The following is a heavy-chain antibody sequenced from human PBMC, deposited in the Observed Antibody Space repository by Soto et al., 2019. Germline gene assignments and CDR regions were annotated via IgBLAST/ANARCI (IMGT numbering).Heavy chain of an antibody. V-gene: IGHV1-18*01. CDR3: ARDNYYGSGGYYLLQEEFDY. CDR1: GYTFTSYG. CDR2: ISAYNGNT. J-gene: IGHJ4*02. D-gene: IGHD3-10*01. Sequence: ASVKVSCKASGYTFTSYGISWVRQAPGQGLEWMGWISAYNGNTNYAQKLQGRVTMTTDTSTSTAYMELRSLRSDDTAVYYCARDNYYGSGGYYLLQEEFDYWGQGTLVTVSS.